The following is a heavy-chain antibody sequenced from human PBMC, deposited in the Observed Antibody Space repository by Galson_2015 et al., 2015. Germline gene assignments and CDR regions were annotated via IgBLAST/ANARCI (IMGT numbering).Heavy chain of an antibody. CDR2: IYWDDDK. CDR3: AHNRPYDSSGYYLYYYYGMDV. V-gene: IGHV2-5*02. Sequence: PALVKPTQTLTLTCTFSGFSLSTSGVGVGWIRQPPGKALEWLALIYWDDDKRYSPSLKSRLTITKDTSKNQVVLTMTNMDPVDTATYYCAHNRPYDSSGYYLYYYYGMDVWGQGTTVTVSS. D-gene: IGHD3-22*01. J-gene: IGHJ6*02. CDR1: GFSLSTSGVG.